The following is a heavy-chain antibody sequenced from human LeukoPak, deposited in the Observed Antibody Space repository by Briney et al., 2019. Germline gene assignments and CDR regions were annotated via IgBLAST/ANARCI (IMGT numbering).Heavy chain of an antibody. CDR3: ARPYYDSSGYYYWGNAFDI. Sequence: GGSPRLSCAVSGFTFSSYGMHWVRPAPGKGLEWVAVIWYDGSNKYYADSVKGRFTISRDNSKDTLYLQMNSLRAEDTAVYYCARPYYDSSGYYYWGNAFDIWGQGTMVTVSS. D-gene: IGHD3-22*01. CDR1: GFTFSSYG. CDR2: IWYDGSNK. V-gene: IGHV3-33*01. J-gene: IGHJ3*02.